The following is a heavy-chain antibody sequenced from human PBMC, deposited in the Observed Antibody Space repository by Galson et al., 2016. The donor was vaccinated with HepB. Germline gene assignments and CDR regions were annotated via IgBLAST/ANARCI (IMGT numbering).Heavy chain of an antibody. CDR3: ARAAQWESDF. CDR2: ILDNGETT. D-gene: IGHD1-26*01. CDR1: GFTLSAYA. Sequence: SLRLSCAASGFTLSAYAMTWVRQVPGQGLEWVSGILDNGETTYYAGSVKGRFTISRDNFKDMLYLQMNNLRADDTAVYYCARAAQWESDFWGQGTLVIVSS. V-gene: IGHV3-23*01. J-gene: IGHJ4*02.